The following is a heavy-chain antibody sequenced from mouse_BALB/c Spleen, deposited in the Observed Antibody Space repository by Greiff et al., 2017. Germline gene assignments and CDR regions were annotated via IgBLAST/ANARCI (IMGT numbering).Heavy chain of an antibody. D-gene: IGHD2-14*01. Sequence: EVKLQESGPGLVKPSQSLSLTCTVTGYSITSDYAWNWIRQFPGNTLEWLGYISYSGSTSYNPSLKSRISITRDTSKNQFFLQLNSVTTEDTATYYGARGGGNWDFDVWGAGTTVTVSS. V-gene: IGHV3-2*02. CDR3: ARGGGNWDFDV. CDR2: ISYSGST. CDR1: GYSITSDYA. J-gene: IGHJ1*01.